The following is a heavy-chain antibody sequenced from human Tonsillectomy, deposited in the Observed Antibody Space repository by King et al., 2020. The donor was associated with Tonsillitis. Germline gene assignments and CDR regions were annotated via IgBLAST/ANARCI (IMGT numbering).Heavy chain of an antibody. CDR1: GFTFSSYW. V-gene: IGHV3-7*01. J-gene: IGHJ4*02. CDR3: ARDTAGYSSGWYVGGLDY. CDR2: IKQDGSEK. Sequence: QLVQSGGGLVQPGGSLRLSCAASGFTFSSYWMSWVRQAPGKGLEWVANIKQDGSEKYYVDSVKGRFTISRDNAKNSLYLQMNSLRAEDTAVYYCARDTAGYSSGWYVGGLDYWGQGTLVTVSS. D-gene: IGHD6-19*01.